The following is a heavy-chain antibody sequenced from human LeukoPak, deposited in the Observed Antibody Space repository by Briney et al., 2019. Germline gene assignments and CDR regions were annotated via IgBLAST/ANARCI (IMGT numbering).Heavy chain of an antibody. CDR2: ISTGSSTI. Sequence: PGGSLRLSCAASGFTFSDYYMSWIRQAPGKGLEWVSYISTGSSTIYYADSVKGRFTISRDNDKNSLYLQMNSLRAEDTAVYYCARDEVTVGISMIRGVTEDYGMDVRGQGTTVTVSS. J-gene: IGHJ6*02. D-gene: IGHD3-10*01. CDR1: GFTFSDYY. V-gene: IGHV3-11*01. CDR3: ARDEVTVGISMIRGVTEDYGMDV.